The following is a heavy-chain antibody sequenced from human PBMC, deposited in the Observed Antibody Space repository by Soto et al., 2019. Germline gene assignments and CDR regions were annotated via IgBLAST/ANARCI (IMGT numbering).Heavy chain of an antibody. J-gene: IGHJ5*02. Sequence: EAQLVESGGGLVKPGESVRLACTGSGFTFANTWLNWVRQAPGKGLEWVGRIKTKAGGGAADYAPLVKGRFSVSRDDSIQTAYLQMNSLGVADTAVYDCTADRILVNYLWVVWFVTWGQGALVTVSS. CDR3: TADRILVNYLWVVWFVT. D-gene: IGHD2-15*01. V-gene: IGHV3-15*07. CDR1: GFTFANTW. CDR2: IKTKAGGGAA.